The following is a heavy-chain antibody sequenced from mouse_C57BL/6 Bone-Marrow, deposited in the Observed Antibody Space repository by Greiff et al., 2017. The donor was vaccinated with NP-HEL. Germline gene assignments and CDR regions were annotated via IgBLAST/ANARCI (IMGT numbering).Heavy chain of an antibody. CDR3: TRGSFHFIYYYGSRYFDV. V-gene: IGHV1-5*01. Sequence: VQLQQSGTVLARPGASVKMSCKTSGYTFTSYWMHWVKQRPGQGLEWIGAIYPGNSDTSYNQKFKGKAKLTAVTSASTAYMELSSLTNEDSAVYYCTRGSFHFIYYYGSRYFDVWGTGTTVTVSS. CDR2: IYPGNSDT. CDR1: GYTFTSYW. J-gene: IGHJ1*03. D-gene: IGHD1-1*01.